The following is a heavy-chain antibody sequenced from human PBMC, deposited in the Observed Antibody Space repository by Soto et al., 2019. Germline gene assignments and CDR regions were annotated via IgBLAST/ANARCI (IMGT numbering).Heavy chain of an antibody. D-gene: IGHD2-15*01. CDR2: INHSGGT. CDR3: ARGPRVVVAAINYYYYYYMDV. J-gene: IGHJ6*03. CDR1: GGSFSGYY. V-gene: IGHV4-34*01. Sequence: SETLSLTCAVYGGSFSGYYWSWIRQPPGKGLEWIGEINHSGGTNYNPSLKSRVTISVDTSKNQFSLKLSSVTAADTAVYYCARGPRVVVAAINYYYYYYMDVWGKGTTVTVSS.